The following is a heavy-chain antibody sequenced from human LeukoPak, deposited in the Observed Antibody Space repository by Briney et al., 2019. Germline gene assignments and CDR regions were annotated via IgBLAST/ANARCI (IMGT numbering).Heavy chain of an antibody. D-gene: IGHD6-6*01. Sequence: SETLSLTCTVSGGSISSYHWSWIRQPPGKGLEWIGYIYCSGSTNYNPSLKSRVTISVDTSKNQFSPKLSSVTAADTAVYYCARSLSSSPSFDYWGQGTLVTVSS. J-gene: IGHJ4*02. CDR1: GGSISSYH. CDR3: ARSLSSSPSFDY. V-gene: IGHV4-59*01. CDR2: IYCSGST.